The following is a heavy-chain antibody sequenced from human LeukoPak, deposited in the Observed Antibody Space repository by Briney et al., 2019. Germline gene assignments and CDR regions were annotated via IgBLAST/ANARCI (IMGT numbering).Heavy chain of an antibody. CDR2: ISVGAEYI. CDR1: GFTFSTYV. CDR3: ASGPPFLKYFEY. Sequence: AGSLRLSCAASGFTFSTYVMNWFRQAPGKGLEWVSTISVGAEYIFYADSVKGRFTISRDDSNNALYLQMHSLRAEDTALYYCASGPPFLKYFEYWGQGTLVTVSS. J-gene: IGHJ4*02. D-gene: IGHD3-3*01. V-gene: IGHV3-23*01.